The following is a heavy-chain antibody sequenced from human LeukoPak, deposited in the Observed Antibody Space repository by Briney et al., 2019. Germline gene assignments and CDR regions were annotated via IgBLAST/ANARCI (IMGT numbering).Heavy chain of an antibody. J-gene: IGHJ6*02. D-gene: IGHD5-12*01. CDR3: VPLPFTITYSYGMDV. CDR2: ISSNGGST. CDR1: GFTFSSYA. V-gene: IGHV3-64D*06. Sequence: GGSLRLSCAASGFTFSSYAMHWVRQAPGKGLEYVSAISSNGGSTYYADSVKGRFTISRDNAKNTLYLQMSSLRAEDTAVYYCVPLPFTITYSYGMDVWGPGTTVTVSS.